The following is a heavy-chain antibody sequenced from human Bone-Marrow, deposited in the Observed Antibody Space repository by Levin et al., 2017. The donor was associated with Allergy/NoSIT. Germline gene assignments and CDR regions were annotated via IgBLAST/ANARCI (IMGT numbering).Heavy chain of an antibody. J-gene: IGHJ6*02. V-gene: IGHV5-51*01. Sequence: GESLKISCKASGYRFTSYWIGWVRQVPGKGLEWMGIIYPGDSDTRYSPSFQGQVTISVDTSLTTAYVQWNNLKASDTAIYYCVKSPPGDGCYLGPLCDYGMDVWGQGTTVIVSS. D-gene: IGHD2-21*02. CDR1: GYRFTSYW. CDR3: VKSPPGDGCYLGPLCDYGMDV. CDR2: IYPGDSDT.